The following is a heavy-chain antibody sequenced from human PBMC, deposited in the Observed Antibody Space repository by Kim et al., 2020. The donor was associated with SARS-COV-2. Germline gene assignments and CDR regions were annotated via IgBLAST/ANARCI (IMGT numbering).Heavy chain of an antibody. Sequence: GSLSLTCTVSGGSISSYYWSWIRQPPGKGLEWIGYIYYSGSTNYNPSLKSRVTISVDTSKNQFSLKLSSVTAADTAVYYCARGIVRRLGEEGWFDPWGQGTLVTVSS. CDR3: ARGIVRRLGEEGWFDP. V-gene: IGHV4-59*01. D-gene: IGHD3-16*01. J-gene: IGHJ5*02. CDR1: GGSISSYY. CDR2: IYYSGST.